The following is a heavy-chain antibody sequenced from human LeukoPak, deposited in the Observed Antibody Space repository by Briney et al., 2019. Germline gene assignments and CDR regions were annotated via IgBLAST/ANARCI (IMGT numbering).Heavy chain of an antibody. Sequence: SETLSLTCTVSGVSMSAYQWSWVRQSPEKGLEWIGCINTKGETSYNPSLKSRVTTSDDNSKSQFSVRPTSVPAEDTAAYYCATSNDAKIAPFDHWGQGAPVTVSS. D-gene: IGHD2-21*01. J-gene: IGHJ4*02. V-gene: IGHV4-4*09. CDR1: GVSMSAYQ. CDR3: ATSNDAKIAPFDH. CDR2: INTKGET.